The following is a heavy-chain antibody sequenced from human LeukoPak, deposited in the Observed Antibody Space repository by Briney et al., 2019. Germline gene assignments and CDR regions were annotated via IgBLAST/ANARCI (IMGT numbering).Heavy chain of an antibody. CDR1: GFNFNKYD. J-gene: IGHJ4*02. V-gene: IGHV3-23*01. CDR2: ITGRSDKT. CDR3: AKGGWLDD. D-gene: IGHD6-19*01. Sequence: GGSLRLSCAASGFNFNKYDMTWARQAPGKGLEWVSTITGRSDKTYYTDSVKGRFVTSRDNSKDTQYLQMNSLRAEGTALYYCAKGGWLDDLGQGALVTVSS.